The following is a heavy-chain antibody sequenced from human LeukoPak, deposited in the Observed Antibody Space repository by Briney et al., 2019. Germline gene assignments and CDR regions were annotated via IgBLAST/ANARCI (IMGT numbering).Heavy chain of an antibody. Sequence: ASEKVSCKASGYTFTGYYMHWVRQAPGQGLEWMGWINPNSGGTNYAQKFQGRVTMTRDTSISTAYMELSRLRSDDTAVYYCAREAGYCSGGSCQGYFDYWGQGTLVTVSS. V-gene: IGHV1-2*02. D-gene: IGHD2-15*01. CDR1: GYTFTGYY. CDR2: INPNSGGT. J-gene: IGHJ4*02. CDR3: AREAGYCSGGSCQGYFDY.